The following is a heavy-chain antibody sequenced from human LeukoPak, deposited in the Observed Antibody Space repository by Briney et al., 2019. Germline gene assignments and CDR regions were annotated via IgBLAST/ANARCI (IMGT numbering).Heavy chain of an antibody. CDR2: IYYSGST. V-gene: IGHV4-39*01. CDR1: GGSISSSSYS. CDR3: ARQQYYYGSGSRPDY. J-gene: IGHJ4*03. Sequence: SETLSLTCSVSGGSISSSSYSWGWIRQPPGKGLEWIGSIYYSGSTYYNPSLKRRVTISVDTSKNQFFLTLSSVTAADKAVYYCARQQYYYGSGSRPDYWGQGTLVTVSS. D-gene: IGHD3-10*01.